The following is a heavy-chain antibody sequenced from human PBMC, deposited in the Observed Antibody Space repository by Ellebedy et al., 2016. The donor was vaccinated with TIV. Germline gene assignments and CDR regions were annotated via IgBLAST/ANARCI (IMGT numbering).Heavy chain of an antibody. V-gene: IGHV3-23*01. CDR2: IGGSGDEI. D-gene: IGHD6-19*01. J-gene: IGHJ3*01. CDR1: GFTFSSYA. CDR3: ANYKNTGGSVWRSDAFDV. Sequence: GESLKISCVGSGFTFSSYAMSWVRQAPGKGLEWVSTIGGSGDEIHYADSVKGRFTISRDNFKNTLCPQMNSLRAEDTAVYYCANYKNTGGSVWRSDAFDVWGQGTMVTVSS.